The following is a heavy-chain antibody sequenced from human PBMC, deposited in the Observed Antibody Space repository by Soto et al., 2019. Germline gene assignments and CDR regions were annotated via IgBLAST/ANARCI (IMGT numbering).Heavy chain of an antibody. CDR2: IVVGSGNT. V-gene: IGHV1-58*02. D-gene: IGHD5-12*01. Sequence: GASVKVSCKASGFTFTSSAMQWVRQARGQRLEWIGWIVVGSGNTNYAQKFQERVTITRDMSTSTAHMELSSLRSEDTAVYYCAAMGDIQATITPAAGESIGEDAWGQGTLVTVSS. CDR1: GFTFTSSA. J-gene: IGHJ5*02. CDR3: AAMGDIQATITPAAGESIGEDA.